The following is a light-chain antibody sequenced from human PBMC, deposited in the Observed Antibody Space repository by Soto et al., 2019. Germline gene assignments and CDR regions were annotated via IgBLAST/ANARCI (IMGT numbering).Light chain of an antibody. J-gene: IGLJ1*01. Sequence: QSALTQPASVSGSPGQWITISCTGSSSDVGTYNLVSWYQQHPGEAPKLMIYEVTKRPSGVSNRFSGSKSGNTASLTISGLQAEDEADYYCCSYAGSSYVFGTGTKVTVL. CDR3: CSYAGSSYV. V-gene: IGLV2-23*02. CDR1: SSDVGTYNL. CDR2: EVT.